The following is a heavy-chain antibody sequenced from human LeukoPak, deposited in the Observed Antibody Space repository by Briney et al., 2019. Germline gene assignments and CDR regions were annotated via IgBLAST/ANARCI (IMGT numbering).Heavy chain of an antibody. D-gene: IGHD3-22*01. Sequence: ASVKVSCKASGYTFTGYYMHWVRQAPGQGLEWMGWINPNSGGTNYAQKFQGRVTMTRDTSISTAYMELSRLRSDDTAVYYCARATYYYDSSGYYRAWGQGTLVTVSS. CDR2: INPNSGGT. CDR3: ARATYYYDSSGYYRA. V-gene: IGHV1-2*02. J-gene: IGHJ5*02. CDR1: GYTFTGYY.